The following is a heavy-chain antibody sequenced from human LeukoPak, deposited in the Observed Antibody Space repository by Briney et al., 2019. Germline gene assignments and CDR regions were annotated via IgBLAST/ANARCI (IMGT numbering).Heavy chain of an antibody. CDR1: GYTFTSYD. J-gene: IGHJ3*02. CDR2: MNPNSGNT. D-gene: IGHD3-22*01. CDR3: ARDFHCSGYYGTSDAFDI. V-gene: IGHV1-8*01. Sequence: ASVKVSCKASGYTFTSYDINWVRQATGQGLEWMGWMNPNSGNTGYAQKFQGRVTITRNTSISTAYMELSSLRSEDTAVYYCARDFHCSGYYGTSDAFDIWGQGTMVTVSS.